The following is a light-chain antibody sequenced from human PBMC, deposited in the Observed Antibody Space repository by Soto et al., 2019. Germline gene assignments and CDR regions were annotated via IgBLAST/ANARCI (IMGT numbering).Light chain of an antibody. V-gene: IGKV3-20*01. CDR1: QSVSSSY. CDR3: QQYGSSPLT. J-gene: IGKJ4*01. CDR2: GAS. Sequence: EIVLTQSPGTLSLSPGERATLSCRASQSVSSSYLAWYQQKPGQAPRLLISGASSRATGIPARFSGSGSGTDFPLTISRLEPEDCAVYYCQQYGSSPLTFGGGTKVEIK.